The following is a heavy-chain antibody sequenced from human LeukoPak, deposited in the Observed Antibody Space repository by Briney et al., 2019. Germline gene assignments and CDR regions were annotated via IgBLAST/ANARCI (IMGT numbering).Heavy chain of an antibody. CDR1: GFTFSDYY. CDR3: ARGRGIVVVPAADNYYYGMDV. V-gene: IGHV3-11*01. Sequence: GGSLRLSCAASGFTFSDYYMSWIRQAPGKGLEWVSYISSSGSTIYYADPVKGRFTISRDNAKNSLYLQMNSLRAEDTAVYYCARGRGIVVVPAADNYYYGMDVWGQGTTVTVSS. CDR2: ISSSGSTI. J-gene: IGHJ6*02. D-gene: IGHD2-2*01.